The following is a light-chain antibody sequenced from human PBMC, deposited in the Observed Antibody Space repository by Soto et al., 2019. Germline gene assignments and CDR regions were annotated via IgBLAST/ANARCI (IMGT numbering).Light chain of an antibody. V-gene: IGLV1-40*01. Sequence: QSVLTQPPSVSGAPGQRVTISCTGSKSNIGSTYEVHWYQHLPGTAPKLLIYANSNRPSGVPDRFSGSKSGTSASLAITGLQAEDEADYYCQSFDRGLRDVVFGGGTKLTVL. CDR2: ANS. CDR3: QSFDRGLRDVV. J-gene: IGLJ2*01. CDR1: KSNIGSTYE.